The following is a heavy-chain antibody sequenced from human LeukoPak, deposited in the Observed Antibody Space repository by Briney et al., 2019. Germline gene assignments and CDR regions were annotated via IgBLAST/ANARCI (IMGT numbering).Heavy chain of an antibody. CDR1: GLTFSSHW. Sequence: GGSLTLSCAASGLTFSSHWMDWVRQAPGKGLEWVSNINQDGSQKYYVDSVKGRFTISRDNAENSLYLQMNRLRAEDTAVYYCSGSLNSWGQGTLVTVSS. V-gene: IGHV3-7*01. J-gene: IGHJ4*02. CDR3: SGSLNS. CDR2: INQDGSQK.